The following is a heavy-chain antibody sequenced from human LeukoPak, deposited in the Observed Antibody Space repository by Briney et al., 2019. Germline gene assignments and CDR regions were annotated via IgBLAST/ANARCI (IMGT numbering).Heavy chain of an antibody. Sequence: TSETLSLTCTVSGYSISSGYYWGWIRQPPGKGLEWIGSIHYSARIYYNPSLKSRLTISPDTSKNQFSLKLTSVTAADTAVYYCTKRRGYSFGFDYYYMDVWGKGTTVTISS. V-gene: IGHV4-38-2*02. CDR2: IHYSARI. J-gene: IGHJ6*03. D-gene: IGHD5-18*01. CDR1: GYSISSGYY. CDR3: TKRRGYSFGFDYYYMDV.